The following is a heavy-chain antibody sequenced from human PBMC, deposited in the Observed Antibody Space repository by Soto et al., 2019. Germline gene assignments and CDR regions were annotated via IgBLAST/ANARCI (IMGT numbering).Heavy chain of an antibody. CDR1: GDSVSSGASH. D-gene: IGHD3-22*01. CDR3: ARLDRSTSKIGV. V-gene: IGHV4-61*08. Sequence: QVQLQESGPGLLKPSETLSLTCTLSGDSVSSGASHCTWFRQSPGKGLEWIGCIHHNATADRNSSLKSRVSISVDTSKNQFSLKLTSATTADTAVYYCARLDRSTSKIGVWGQGTTVTVSS. J-gene: IGHJ6*02. CDR2: IHHNATA.